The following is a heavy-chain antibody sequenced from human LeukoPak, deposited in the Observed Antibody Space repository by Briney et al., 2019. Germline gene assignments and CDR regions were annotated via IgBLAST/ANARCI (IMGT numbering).Heavy chain of an antibody. CDR3: ASDYGDYVRYFDY. D-gene: IGHD4-17*01. Sequence: ASETLSLTCTVSGVSISSYYWSWLRQPAGKGLEWIGRIYTSGSTNSNPSLKSRVTITVDTSKNQFSLKLSSVTAAATAVYYWASDYGDYVRYFDYWGQGTLVSVSS. J-gene: IGHJ4*02. CDR1: GVSISSYY. V-gene: IGHV4-4*07. CDR2: IYTSGST.